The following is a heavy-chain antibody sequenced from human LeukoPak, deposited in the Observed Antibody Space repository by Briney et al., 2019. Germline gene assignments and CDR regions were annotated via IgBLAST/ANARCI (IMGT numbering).Heavy chain of an antibody. Sequence: PSETLSLTCTVSGGSISSHHWSWIRQPPGKGLEWIGYIYYSGSTNYNPSLKSRVTISVDTSKNQFSLKLSSVTAADTAVYYCASGSMVRGVIIRDWGQGTLVTVSS. CDR3: ASGSMVRGVIIRD. CDR1: GGSISSHH. V-gene: IGHV4-59*11. J-gene: IGHJ4*02. CDR2: IYYSGST. D-gene: IGHD3-10*01.